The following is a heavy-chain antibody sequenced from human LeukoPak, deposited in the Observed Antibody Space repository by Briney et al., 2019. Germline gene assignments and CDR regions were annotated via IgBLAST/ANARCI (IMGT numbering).Heavy chain of an antibody. CDR2: IYYSGST. V-gene: IGHV4-59*08. CDR1: GGSISSYY. Sequence: SETLSLTCTVSGGSISSYYWSWIRQPPGKGLEWIGYIYYSGSTNYNPSLKSRVTISVDTSKKQFSLRLTSVTAADTAVYYCAGNYDGSGYYLYWGQGTLVTVSS. J-gene: IGHJ4*02. D-gene: IGHD3-22*01. CDR3: AGNYDGSGYYLY.